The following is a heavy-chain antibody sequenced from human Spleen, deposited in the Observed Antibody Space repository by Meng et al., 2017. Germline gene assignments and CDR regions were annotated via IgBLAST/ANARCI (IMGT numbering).Heavy chain of an antibody. CDR1: GGSISSSSYY. V-gene: IGHV4-39*07. Sequence: QVQLQQWGAGLLKPSETLSLTCTVSGGSISSSSYYWGWIRQPPGKGLEWIASIYYSGTTYYNPSLKSRVTISVDTSKNQFSVKVRSVTAADTAVYYCARYYGSGWDVWGQGTSVTVSS. J-gene: IGHJ6*02. CDR2: IYYSGTT. D-gene: IGHD3-10*01. CDR3: ARYYGSGWDV.